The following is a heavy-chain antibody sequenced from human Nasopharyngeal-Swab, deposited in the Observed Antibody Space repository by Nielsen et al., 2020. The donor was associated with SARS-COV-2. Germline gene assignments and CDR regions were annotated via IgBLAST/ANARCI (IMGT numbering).Heavy chain of an antibody. D-gene: IGHD3-10*01. J-gene: IGHJ4*02. V-gene: IGHV3-74*01. CDR1: GFTFSSYW. CDR2: INSDGSST. CDR3: ARAPNRGYFDY. Sequence: GESLKISCAASGFTFSSYWMHWVRQAPGKGLVWVSRINSDGSSTSYADSVKGRFTISRDNAKNTLYLQMNSLRAEDTAVYYCARAPNRGYFDYWGQGTLVTVSS.